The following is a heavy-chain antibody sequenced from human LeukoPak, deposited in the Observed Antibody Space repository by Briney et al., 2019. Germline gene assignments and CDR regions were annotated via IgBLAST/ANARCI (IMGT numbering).Heavy chain of an antibody. CDR2: ISWNSGSI. J-gene: IGHJ4*02. CDR3: ANTRGYGYYFNY. Sequence: TGGSLRLACAASGFTFDDYAMHWVRQAPGKGLEWVSGISWNSGSIGYADSVKGRFTISRDNSKNTLYLQVNSLRAEDTAVYYCANTRGYGYYFNYWGQGTLVTVSS. V-gene: IGHV3-9*01. CDR1: GFTFDDYA. D-gene: IGHD2-15*01.